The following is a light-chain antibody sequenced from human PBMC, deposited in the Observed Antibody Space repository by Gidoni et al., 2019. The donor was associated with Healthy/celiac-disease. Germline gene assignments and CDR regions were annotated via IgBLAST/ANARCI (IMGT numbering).Light chain of an antibody. V-gene: IGKV3-20*01. CDR1: QSVSSSY. J-gene: IGKJ3*01. CDR3: QQYGSSLFT. Sequence: EIVLRQSPGTLSLSPGESATLSCRASQSVSSSYLAWYQQKPGQAPRLLIYCASSRATGIPDRISGSGSVTDFTLTISRLEPEDFAVYYCQQYGSSLFTFXPXTNVDIK. CDR2: CAS.